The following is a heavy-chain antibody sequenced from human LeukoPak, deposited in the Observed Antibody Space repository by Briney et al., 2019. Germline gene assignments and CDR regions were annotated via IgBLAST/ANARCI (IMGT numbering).Heavy chain of an antibody. D-gene: IGHD2-8*01. Sequence: GGSLRLSCAASGFTFSSYAMSRVRQAPGKGLEWVSAISGSGGSTYYADSVKGRFTISRDNSKNTPYLQMNSLRAEDTAVYYCAKELGYCTNGVCYPAPNWFDPWGQGTLVTVSS. J-gene: IGHJ5*02. CDR2: ISGSGGST. CDR3: AKELGYCTNGVCYPAPNWFDP. CDR1: GFTFSSYA. V-gene: IGHV3-23*01.